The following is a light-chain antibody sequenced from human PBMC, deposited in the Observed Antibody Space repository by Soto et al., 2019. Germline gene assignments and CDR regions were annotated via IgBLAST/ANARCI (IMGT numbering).Light chain of an antibody. CDR1: QSISNY. CDR3: QQGYTPPFT. CDR2: AAS. V-gene: IGKV1-39*01. Sequence: DIPMTQSPSFLSASAGDRVTITCRTSQSISNYLNWYQQRPGTAPQLLLYAASSLQSGVPPRFSGGGSGTDFTLTISSLQPEDVASYYCQQGYTPPFTFGPGTKVDI. J-gene: IGKJ3*01.